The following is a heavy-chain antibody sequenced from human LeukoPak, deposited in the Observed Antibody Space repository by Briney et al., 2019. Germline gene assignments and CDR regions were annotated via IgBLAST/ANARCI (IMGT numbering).Heavy chain of an antibody. V-gene: IGHV4-4*07. CDR1: GGSISSYY. CDR3: ARDRQKYYGSGSYSKGWFDP. Sequence: SETLSLTCTVSGGSISSYYWSWLRQPAGKGLEWIGRIYTSGSTNYNPSLTSRVAMSVDTSKNQFSLKLSSVTAADTAVYYCARDRQKYYGSGSYSKGWFDPWGQGTLVTVSS. J-gene: IGHJ5*02. CDR2: IYTSGST. D-gene: IGHD3-10*01.